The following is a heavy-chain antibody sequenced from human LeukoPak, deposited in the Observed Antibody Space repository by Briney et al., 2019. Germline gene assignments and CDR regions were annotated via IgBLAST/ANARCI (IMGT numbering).Heavy chain of an antibody. V-gene: IGHV1-69*05. Sequence: SVKVSCKASGGTFSSYAISWVRQAPGQGLEWMGGIIPIFGTANYAQKFQGRVTITTDESTSTAYMELSSLRSEDTAVYYCASFNACGGDCYSSPDYFDYWGQGTLVTVSS. CDR1: GGTFSSYA. D-gene: IGHD2-21*01. J-gene: IGHJ4*02. CDR2: IIPIFGTA. CDR3: ASFNACGGDCYSSPDYFDY.